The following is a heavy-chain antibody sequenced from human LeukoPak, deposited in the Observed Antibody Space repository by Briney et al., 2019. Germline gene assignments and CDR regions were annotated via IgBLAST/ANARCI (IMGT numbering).Heavy chain of an antibody. V-gene: IGHV4-39*01. CDR2: IYYSGST. D-gene: IGHD3-3*01. CDR3: ARLCDFWSGPLSDY. Sequence: SETLSLTCTVSGGSISSSSYYWGWIRQPPGKGLEWIGSIYYSGSTYYNPSLKSRVTISVDTSKNQFSLKLSSVTAADTAVYYCARLCDFWSGPLSDYWGQGTLVTVSS. CDR1: GGSISSSSYY. J-gene: IGHJ4*02.